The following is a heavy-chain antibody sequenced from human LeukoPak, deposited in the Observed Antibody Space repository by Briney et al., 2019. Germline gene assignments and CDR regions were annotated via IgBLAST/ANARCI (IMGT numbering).Heavy chain of an antibody. CDR2: IWYDGSNK. CDR3: ARTYYYYYGMDV. CDR1: GFTFSSYG. J-gene: IGHJ6*04. Sequence: GGSLRLSCAASGFTFSSYGMHWVRQAPGKGLEWVAVIWYDGSNKYYADSVKGRFTISRDNSKNTLYLQINSLRAEDTAVYYCARTYYYYYGMDVWGKGTTVTVSS. V-gene: IGHV3-33*01.